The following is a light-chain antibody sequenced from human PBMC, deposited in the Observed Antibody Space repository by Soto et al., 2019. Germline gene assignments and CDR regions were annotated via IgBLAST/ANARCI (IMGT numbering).Light chain of an antibody. Sequence: SYELTQPPSVSVAPGKTARITCGGNNIGSKSVHWYQQKPGQAPILVIYYDSDRPSGIPERFSGSKSGNTATLTISRVEAGDEADYYCQVWDTGSDRGVFGGGTKLTVL. CDR1: NIGSKS. V-gene: IGLV3-21*04. CDR3: QVWDTGSDRGV. J-gene: IGLJ2*01. CDR2: YDS.